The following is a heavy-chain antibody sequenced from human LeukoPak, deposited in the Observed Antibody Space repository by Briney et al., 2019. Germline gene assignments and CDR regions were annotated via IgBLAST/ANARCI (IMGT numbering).Heavy chain of an antibody. Sequence: PGGSLRLSCAASGFTFSSYEMNWVRQAPGKGLEWVSYISSSSSTIYYADSVKGRFTISRDNAKNSLYLQMNSLRAEDTAVYYCARDGTSIRTTVKPYNWFDPWGQGTLVTVSS. J-gene: IGHJ5*02. CDR1: GFTFSSYE. V-gene: IGHV3-48*03. CDR2: ISSSSSTI. CDR3: ARDGTSIRTTVKPYNWFDP. D-gene: IGHD4-17*01.